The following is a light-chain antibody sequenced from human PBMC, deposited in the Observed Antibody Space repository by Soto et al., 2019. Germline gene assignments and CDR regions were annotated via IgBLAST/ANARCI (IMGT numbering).Light chain of an antibody. CDR3: QQSYSTPYT. CDR2: AAS. J-gene: IGKJ2*01. CDR1: QSISSY. Sequence: DIQMTQSPSSLSASVGDRVTITCRASQSISSYLNWYQQKPGKAPKLLIYAASSLQSGVPSRFSGSGSGTDFTLTISSXQPEDFATYDCQQSYSTPYTFGQGTKVDTK. V-gene: IGKV1-39*01.